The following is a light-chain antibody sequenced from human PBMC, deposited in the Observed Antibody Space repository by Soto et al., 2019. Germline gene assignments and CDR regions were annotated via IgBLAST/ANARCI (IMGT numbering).Light chain of an antibody. V-gene: IGKV1-9*01. CDR2: AAS. CDR3: QQLNSH. J-gene: IGKJ4*01. CDR1: QGISSY. Sequence: DIQLTQSPSFLSASVGDRVTITCRASQGISSYLAWYQQKPGKAPKLLIYAASTLQSGVPSRFSGSGSGTECTLTISSLQPEDFASYYCQQLNSHFGGGTKVEIK.